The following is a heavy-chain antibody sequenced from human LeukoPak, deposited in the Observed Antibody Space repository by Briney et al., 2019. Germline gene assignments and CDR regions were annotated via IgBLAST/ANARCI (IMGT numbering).Heavy chain of an antibody. CDR3: XXXXXXXXXXYYEENYFDY. J-gene: IGHJ4*02. D-gene: IGHD3-22*01. CDR1: GGSISSGGYS. Sequence: SQTLSLTCAVSGGSISSGGYSWSWIRQPPGKGLEWIGYIYHSGSTYYNPSLKSRVTISVDRSKNQFSLKLSSVTAADTAVYXXXXXXXXXXXXYYEENYFDYWGQGTLVTVSS. V-gene: IGHV4-30-2*01. CDR2: IYHSGST.